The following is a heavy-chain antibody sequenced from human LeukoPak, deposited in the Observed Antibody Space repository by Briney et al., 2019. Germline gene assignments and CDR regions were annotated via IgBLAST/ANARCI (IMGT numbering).Heavy chain of an antibody. CDR3: AKAYWDTAMNPSDY. D-gene: IGHD5-18*01. Sequence: QSGGSLRLSCAASGFTFSNYGMSWVRQAPGKGLEWVATINGNGVNTYYADSVKGRFTISRDNSKNTLYLQMSSLRAEDSAIYLCAKAYWDTAMNPSDYWGQGTLVTVSS. J-gene: IGHJ4*02. CDR1: GFTFSNYG. V-gene: IGHV3-23*01. CDR2: INGNGVNT.